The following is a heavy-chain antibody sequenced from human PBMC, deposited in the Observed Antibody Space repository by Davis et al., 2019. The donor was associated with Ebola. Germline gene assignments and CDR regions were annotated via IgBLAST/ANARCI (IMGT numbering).Heavy chain of an antibody. D-gene: IGHD5/OR15-5a*01. J-gene: IGHJ4*02. CDR3: ARSTIPDY. V-gene: IGHV3-30*04. CDR1: GFIFSRDT. Sequence: GESLKISCAASGFIFSRDTMYWVRQAPGKGLEWVAVIWYDGRNTYYADSVKGRFTISRDNSKNTLYLQMNSLRPKDTAVYYCARSTIPDYWGQGTLVTVSS. CDR2: IWYDGRNT.